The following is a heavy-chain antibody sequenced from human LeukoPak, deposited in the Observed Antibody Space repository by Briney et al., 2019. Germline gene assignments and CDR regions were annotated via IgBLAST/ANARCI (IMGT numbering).Heavy chain of an antibody. Sequence: SETLSLTCTVSGGSISSSSYSWGWIRQPPGKGLEWIGSIYYSGSTYYNPSLKSRVTISVDTSKNQFSLKLSSVTAADTAVYYCARLVRSVVVAATPWGYFDYWGQGTLVTVSS. CDR1: GGSISSSSYS. CDR2: IYYSGST. CDR3: ARLVRSVVVAATPWGYFDY. J-gene: IGHJ4*02. V-gene: IGHV4-39*01. D-gene: IGHD2-15*01.